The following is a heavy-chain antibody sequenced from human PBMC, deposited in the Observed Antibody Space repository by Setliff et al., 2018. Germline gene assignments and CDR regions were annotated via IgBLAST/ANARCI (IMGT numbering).Heavy chain of an antibody. D-gene: IGHD6-13*01. J-gene: IGHJ6*02. Sequence: ASVKVSCKASGHTFTGYYMHWVRQAPGQGLEWMGWINPNSGGTNYAQKFQGWVTMTRDTSISTAYMELSRLRSDDTAVYYCARSFSPAAGTGRFYYYYGMDVWGQGTTVTVSS. CDR2: INPNSGGT. CDR1: GHTFTGYY. CDR3: ARSFSPAAGTGRFYYYYGMDV. V-gene: IGHV1-2*04.